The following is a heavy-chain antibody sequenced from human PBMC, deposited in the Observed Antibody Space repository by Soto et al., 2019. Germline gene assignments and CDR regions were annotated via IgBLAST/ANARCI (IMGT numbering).Heavy chain of an antibody. Sequence: GGSLRLSCAASGFTFSSYWMSWVRQAPGKGLEWVANIKQDGSEKYYVDSVKDRFTISRDNAKNSLYLQMNSLRAEDTAVYYCARSPITPVVVVAATPGDFDYWGQGTLVTVSS. V-gene: IGHV3-7*01. CDR3: ARSPITPVVVVAATPGDFDY. D-gene: IGHD2-15*01. CDR1: GFTFSSYW. CDR2: IKQDGSEK. J-gene: IGHJ4*02.